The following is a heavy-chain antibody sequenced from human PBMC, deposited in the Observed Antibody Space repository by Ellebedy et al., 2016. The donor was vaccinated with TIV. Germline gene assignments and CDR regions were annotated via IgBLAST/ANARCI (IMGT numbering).Heavy chain of an antibody. D-gene: IGHD1-14*01. CDR2: IYYSGST. CDR1: GGSISSYY. CDR3: ARDPEAQDAFDI. J-gene: IGHJ3*02. Sequence: GSLRLXCTVSGGSISSYYWSWIRQPPGKGLEWIGYIYYSGSTYYNPSLKSRVTISVDTSKNQFSLKLSSVTAADTAVYYCARDPEAQDAFDIWGQGTMVTVSS. V-gene: IGHV4-59*12.